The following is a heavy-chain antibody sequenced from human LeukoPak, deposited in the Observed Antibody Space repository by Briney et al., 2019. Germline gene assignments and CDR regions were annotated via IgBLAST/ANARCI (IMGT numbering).Heavy chain of an antibody. D-gene: IGHD5-18*01. CDR3: ARAGARSYQGVGFDY. V-gene: IGHV4-30-4*01. CDR2: IYYSGST. CDR1: GGSISSGDYY. Sequence: SETLSLTCTVSGGSISSGDYYWSWIRQPPGKGLEWIGYIYYSGSTYYNPSLKSRVTISVDTSKNQFSLKLSSVTAADTAVYYCARAGARSYQGVGFDYWGQGTLVTVSS. J-gene: IGHJ4*02.